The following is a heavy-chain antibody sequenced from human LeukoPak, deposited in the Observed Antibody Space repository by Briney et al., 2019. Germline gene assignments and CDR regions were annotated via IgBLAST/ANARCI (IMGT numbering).Heavy chain of an antibody. CDR3: AARGYSYGYYFDY. CDR2: ISYDGSNK. Sequence: GGSLRLSCAASGFTFSSYGMHWVRQAPGKGLERVAVISYDGSNKYYADSVKGRFTISRDNSKNTLYLQMNSLRAEDTAVYYCAARGYSYGYYFDYWGQGTLVTVSS. CDR1: GFTFSSYG. D-gene: IGHD5-18*01. J-gene: IGHJ4*02. V-gene: IGHV3-30*03.